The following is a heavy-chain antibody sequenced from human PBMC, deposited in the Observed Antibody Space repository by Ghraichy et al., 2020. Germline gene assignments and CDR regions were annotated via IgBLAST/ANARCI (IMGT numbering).Heavy chain of an antibody. V-gene: IGHV4-59*08. D-gene: IGHD3-9*01. CDR3: ARLGYDRSTGYCAFDS. Sequence: SETLSLTCSVAGGSVRSDHWTWIRQPPGKGLEWIGYISHSGKVNYNPSLESRVTISSDTSKNQFSLSLKSVTAADTAVYYCARLGYDRSTGYCAFDSWGQGALVTVSS. CDR2: ISHSGKV. J-gene: IGHJ4*02. CDR1: GGSVRSDH.